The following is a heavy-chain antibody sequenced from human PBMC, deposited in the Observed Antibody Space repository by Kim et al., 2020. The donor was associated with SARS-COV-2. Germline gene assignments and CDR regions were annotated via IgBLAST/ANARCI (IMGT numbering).Heavy chain of an antibody. J-gene: IGHJ3*02. D-gene: IGHD3-22*01. CDR1: GFTVSSNY. CDR2: IYSGGST. CDR3: ARDGPGPSGYYSRGDAFDI. Sequence: GGSLRLSCAASGFTVSSNYMSWVRQAPGKGLEWVSVIYSGGSTYYADSVKGRFTISRDNSKNTLYLQMNSRRAEDTAVYYCARDGPGPSGYYSRGDAFDIWGQGTMVTVSS. V-gene: IGHV3-53*01.